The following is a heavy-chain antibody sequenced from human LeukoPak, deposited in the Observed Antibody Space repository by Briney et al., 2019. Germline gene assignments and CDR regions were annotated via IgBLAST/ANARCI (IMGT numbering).Heavy chain of an antibody. J-gene: IGHJ4*02. Sequence: SQTLSLTCAISGDSVSSKSVAWNWIRQSPSRGLEWLGRTYYRSKWYSDFAEFVKSRITINPDTSKNQFSLQLNSVTPEDTAVYYCARDKSGSYWVFDYWGQGTLVTVSS. D-gene: IGHD1-26*01. CDR3: ARDKSGSYWVFDY. CDR2: TYYRSKWYS. V-gene: IGHV6-1*01. CDR1: GDSVSSKSVA.